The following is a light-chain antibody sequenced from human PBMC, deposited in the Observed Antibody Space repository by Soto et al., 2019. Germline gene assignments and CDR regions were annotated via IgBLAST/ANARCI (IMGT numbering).Light chain of an antibody. V-gene: IGLV2-11*01. CDR2: DVS. CDR3: CSYATTFYV. Sequence: QSALAQPRPVSGSPGQSVTISCTGPTIDVDSSNYVSWYQQHPGKAPKLMIYDVSERPSGVPDRFSGSKSGSTASLTISGLQAEDEADYYCCSYATTFYVFGSGTKVTVL. CDR1: TIDVDSSNY. J-gene: IGLJ1*01.